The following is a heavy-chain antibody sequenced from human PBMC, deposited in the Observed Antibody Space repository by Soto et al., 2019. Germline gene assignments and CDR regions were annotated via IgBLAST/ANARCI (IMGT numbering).Heavy chain of an antibody. CDR1: GYTFTSYG. CDR2: ISAYNGNT. CDR3: ARDSPPTVTTPKGAFDI. V-gene: IGHV1-18*01. D-gene: IGHD4-17*01. Sequence: QVQLVQSGAEVKKPGASVKVSCKASGYTFTSYGISWVRQAPGQGLEWMGWISAYNGNTNYAQKLQGRVTMTTDTYTSTAYMELRSLRSDDTAVYYCARDSPPTVTTPKGAFDIWGQGTMVTVSS. J-gene: IGHJ3*02.